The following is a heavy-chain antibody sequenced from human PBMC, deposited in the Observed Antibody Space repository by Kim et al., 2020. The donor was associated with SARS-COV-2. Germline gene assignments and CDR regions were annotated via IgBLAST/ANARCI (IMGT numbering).Heavy chain of an antibody. J-gene: IGHJ4*02. D-gene: IGHD2-15*01. CDR2: IYPGDSDT. CDR3: ARPFGSGKRNWGPKFDY. V-gene: IGHV5-51*01. Sequence: GESLKISCKGSGYSFTSYWIGWVRQMPGKGLEWMGIIYPGDSDTRYSPSFQGQVTISADKSISTAYLQWSSLKASDTAMYYCARPFGSGKRNWGPKFDYWGQGTLVTVSS. CDR1: GYSFTSYW.